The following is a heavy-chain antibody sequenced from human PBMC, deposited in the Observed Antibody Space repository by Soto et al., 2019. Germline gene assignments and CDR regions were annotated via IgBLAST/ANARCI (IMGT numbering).Heavy chain of an antibody. D-gene: IGHD2-2*02. CDR3: AKDLFCSGASCYTSDYYGLDV. Sequence: GGSLRLSCAASGFTFSSYAMSWVRQAPGKGLEWVSVISGSGGSTYYADSVKGRFTISRDNSKNTLYLQMNSLRAEGTAVYYCAKDLFCSGASCYTSDYYGLDVWGLGTTVTVSS. V-gene: IGHV3-23*01. J-gene: IGHJ6*02. CDR2: ISGSGGST. CDR1: GFTFSSYA.